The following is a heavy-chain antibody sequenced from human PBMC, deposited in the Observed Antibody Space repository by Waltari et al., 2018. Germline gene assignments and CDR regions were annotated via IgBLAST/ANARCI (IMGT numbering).Heavy chain of an antibody. CDR2: IDWDDDK. CDR1: GFSHSTSGMR. V-gene: IGHV2-70*15. Sequence: QVTLRESGPALVNPTQTLTLTCTFSGFSHSTSGMRVSWIRQPPGKALEWLARIDWDDDKYYSTSLKTRLTISKDTSKNQVVLTMTNMDPVDTATYYCARIPPSSSGFYFDYWGQGTLVTVSS. J-gene: IGHJ4*02. CDR3: ARIPPSSSGFYFDY. D-gene: IGHD6-6*01.